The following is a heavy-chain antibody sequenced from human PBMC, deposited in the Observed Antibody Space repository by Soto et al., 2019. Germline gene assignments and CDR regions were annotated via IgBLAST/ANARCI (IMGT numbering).Heavy chain of an antibody. V-gene: IGHV3-21*01. CDR3: ARDLFRPGIAAAGPFDY. J-gene: IGHJ4*02. D-gene: IGHD6-13*01. CDR2: ISSSSSYI. Sequence: GGSLRLSCAASGFTFSSYSMNWVRQAPGKGLEWVSSISSSSSYIYYADSVKGRFTISRDNAKNSLYLQMNSLRAEDTAVYYCARDLFRPGIAAAGPFDYWGQGTLVTVSS. CDR1: GFTFSSYS.